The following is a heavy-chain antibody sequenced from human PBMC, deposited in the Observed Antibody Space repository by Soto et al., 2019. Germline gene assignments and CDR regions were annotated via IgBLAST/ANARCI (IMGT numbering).Heavy chain of an antibody. D-gene: IGHD6-6*01. CDR2: INPNSGGI. V-gene: IGHV1-2*02. J-gene: IGHJ6*02. CDR1: GYTFTGYY. CDR3: ARERTEYSSSPYGMDV. Sequence: ASVKVSCKASGYTFTGYYMHWVRQAPGQGLEWMGWINPNSGGINYAQKFQGRVTMTRDTSISTAYMELSRLRSDDTAVYYCARERTEYSSSPYGMDVWGQGTTVTVSS.